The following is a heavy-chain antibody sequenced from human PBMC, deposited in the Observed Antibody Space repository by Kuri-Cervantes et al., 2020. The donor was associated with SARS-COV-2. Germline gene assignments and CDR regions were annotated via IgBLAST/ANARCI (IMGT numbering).Heavy chain of an antibody. CDR3: YCAPKEGFDS. CDR1: GYTFTSYG. CDR2: VKTDSGNT. J-gene: IGHJ4*02. V-gene: IGHV1-8*02. D-gene: IGHD2-21*01. Sequence: ASVKVSCKASGYTFTSYGISWVRQATGQGLEWMGMVKTDSGNTLYAQIFQGRVTMTRDISTATAYMELSSLTSEDTAIYYCYCAPKEGFDSWGQGTLVTVSS.